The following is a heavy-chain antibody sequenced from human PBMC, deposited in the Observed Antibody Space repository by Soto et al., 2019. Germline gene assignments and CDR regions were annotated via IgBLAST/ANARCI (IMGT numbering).Heavy chain of an antibody. Sequence: EVQLLESGGGVVQPGGYLRLSCAASGFAFSNYAMHWVRQAPGKGLEWVSSISTSIDATYYADAVKGRFTISRDDSKNTLYLQMNSLRAEDSAVYYCAKDRTVAARNFDYWGQGTQVTVSS. CDR2: ISTSIDAT. V-gene: IGHV3-23*01. J-gene: IGHJ4*02. CDR3: AKDRTVAARNFDY. D-gene: IGHD6-6*01. CDR1: GFAFSNYA.